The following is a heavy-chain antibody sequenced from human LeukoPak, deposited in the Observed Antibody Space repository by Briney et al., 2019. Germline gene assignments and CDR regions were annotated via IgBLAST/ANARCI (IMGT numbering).Heavy chain of an antibody. V-gene: IGHV1-69*13. CDR2: IIPMINTP. CDR3: AIFQGTYGDNDNDF. J-gene: IGHJ4*02. D-gene: IGHD4-17*01. Sequence: SVKVSCKASGGTFRSFAINWVRQAPGKGLEWMGGIIPMINTPKYAQRFQGRVSITADESTSTGYMEVSSLRSEDTAVYYCAIFQGTYGDNDNDFWGQGTLVTVSS. CDR1: GGTFRSFA.